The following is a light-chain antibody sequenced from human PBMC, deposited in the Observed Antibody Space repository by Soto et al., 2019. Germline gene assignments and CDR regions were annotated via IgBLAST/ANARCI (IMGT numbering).Light chain of an antibody. J-gene: IGKJ1*01. Sequence: GDRVTITCRASQSIGSWLAWYQQKPGKAPNLLIYDATSLESGVPSRFRGSGSGTECTLTISSLQPDDFATYYCQQYNSYTRTFGQGTKVDIK. CDR1: QSIGSW. V-gene: IGKV1-5*01. CDR3: QQYNSYTRT. CDR2: DAT.